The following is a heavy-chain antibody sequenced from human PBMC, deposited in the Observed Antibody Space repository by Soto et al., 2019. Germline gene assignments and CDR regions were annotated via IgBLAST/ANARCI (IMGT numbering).Heavy chain of an antibody. D-gene: IGHD6-19*01. CDR1: GGTFSSYA. V-gene: IGHV1-69*12. Sequence: QVQLVQSGAEVKKPGSSAKVSCKASGGTFSSYAISWVRQAPGQGLEWMGGIIPIFGTANYAQKFQGRVTITADESTSKAYMELSSLRSEDTAVYYCAQTLGLAVAGPGRFDLWGRGTLVTVSS. J-gene: IGHJ2*01. CDR3: AQTLGLAVAGPGRFDL. CDR2: IIPIFGTA.